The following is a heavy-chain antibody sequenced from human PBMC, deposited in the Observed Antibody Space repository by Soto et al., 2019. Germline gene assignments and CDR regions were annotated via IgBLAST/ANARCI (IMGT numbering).Heavy chain of an antibody. V-gene: IGHV3-66*01. D-gene: IGHD2-15*01. J-gene: IGHJ6*04. CDR2: IKKVGPT. CDR3: ARDDVLCDGGRCYGVTLDG. Sequence: EVQLVESGGGVIHPGGSLRLSCAASGFTVSSKYMNWVRQAPGKGLEWVSLIKKVGPTYYSASVKGRLTISRETSENTVHLKMDILGAEDRAVYYFARDDVLCDGGRCYGVTLDGWGKGTTVTVSS. CDR1: GFTVSSKY.